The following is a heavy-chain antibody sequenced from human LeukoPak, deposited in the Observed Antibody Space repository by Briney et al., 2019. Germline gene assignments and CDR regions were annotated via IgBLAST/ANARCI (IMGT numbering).Heavy chain of an antibody. CDR2: MNPNSGNT. J-gene: IGHJ6*02. Sequence: GASVKVSCKASGYTFTSYDINWVRQATGQGLEWMGWMNPNSGNTDYAQKFQGRVTMTRNTSISTAYMELSSLRSEDTAAYYCARALYCTNGVCSYYYYYGMDVWGQGTTVTVSS. CDR1: GYTFTSYD. CDR3: ARALYCTNGVCSYYYYYGMDV. D-gene: IGHD2-8*01. V-gene: IGHV1-8*01.